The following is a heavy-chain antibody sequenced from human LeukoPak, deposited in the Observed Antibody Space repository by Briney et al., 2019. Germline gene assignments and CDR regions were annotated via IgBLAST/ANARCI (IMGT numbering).Heavy chain of an antibody. Sequence: GRSLRLFCAASGFTFDDYAMHWLPQAPGKGLECVSGISWNSCSIGYADSVKGRFTISRDNAKNSVYLQMNSLRAEDTALYYCAKDISPWDGATPELDYWGQGTLVTVSS. D-gene: IGHD1-26*01. CDR1: GFTFDDYA. V-gene: IGHV3-9*01. CDR3: AKDISPWDGATPELDY. J-gene: IGHJ4*02. CDR2: ISWNSCSI.